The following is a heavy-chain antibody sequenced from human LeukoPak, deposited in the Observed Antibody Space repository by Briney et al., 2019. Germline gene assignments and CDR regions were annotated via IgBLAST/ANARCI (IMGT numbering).Heavy chain of an antibody. CDR1: QFKFNNYG. Sequence: GGSLRPSCATSQFKFNNYGMTWVRQAPGKGLEWVSSITGSGGRTQYADSVQGRFTISRDNSKNTLYLQMNSLRAEDTAVYYCAKGTATRDYYFDYWGQGTLVTVSS. J-gene: IGHJ4*02. CDR2: ITGSGGRT. V-gene: IGHV3-23*01. CDR3: AKGTATRDYYFDY. D-gene: IGHD4-11*01.